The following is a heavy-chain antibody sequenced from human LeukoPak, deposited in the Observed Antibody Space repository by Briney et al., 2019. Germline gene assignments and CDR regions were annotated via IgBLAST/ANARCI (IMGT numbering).Heavy chain of an antibody. CDR1: GFTFSSYA. CDR2: ISGSGGST. V-gene: IGHV3-23*01. CDR3: AKVWRAATTPQSYYFDY. J-gene: IGHJ4*02. D-gene: IGHD5-12*01. Sequence: GGSLRLSCAASGFTFSSYAINWVRQAPGKGLEWVSGISGSGGSTYYADSVKGRFTISRDNSKNTLYLQMNSLRAEDTAFYYCAKVWRAATTPQSYYFDYWGQGTLVTVSS.